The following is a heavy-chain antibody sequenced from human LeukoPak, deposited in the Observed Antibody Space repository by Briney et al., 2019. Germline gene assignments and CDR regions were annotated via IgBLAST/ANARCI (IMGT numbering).Heavy chain of an antibody. CDR1: GFTFSNSW. D-gene: IGHD6-19*01. J-gene: IGHJ4*02. V-gene: IGHV3-7*01. Sequence: GGSLTLSCAASGFTFSNSWMSWVRQAPGKGLEWVANIKKDGSEKYYVDSVKGRFTISRDNAKNSLYLQMNSLRVEDTAVYYCEGSAGYWGQGTLVTVSS. CDR2: IKKDGSEK. CDR3: EGSAGY.